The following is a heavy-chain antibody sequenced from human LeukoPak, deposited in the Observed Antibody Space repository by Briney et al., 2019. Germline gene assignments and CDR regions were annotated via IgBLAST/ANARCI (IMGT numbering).Heavy chain of an antibody. D-gene: IGHD3-10*01. J-gene: IGHJ2*01. V-gene: IGHV4-34*01. Sequence: SETLSLTCAVYGGSFSGYYWSWIRQPPGKGLEWIGEINHSGSTNYNPSLKSRVTISVDTSKNQFSLKLSSVTAADTAVYYCARGSVLLWFGEPRYRFDLWGRGTLVTVSS. CDR2: INHSGST. CDR1: GGSFSGYY. CDR3: ARGSVLLWFGEPRYRFDL.